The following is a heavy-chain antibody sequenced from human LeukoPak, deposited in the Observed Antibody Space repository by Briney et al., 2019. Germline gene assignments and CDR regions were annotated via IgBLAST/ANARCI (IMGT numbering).Heavy chain of an antibody. D-gene: IGHD3-10*01. CDR2: IHISGST. CDR3: ARDPGIMVRGSRRGNDGNYYYMDV. J-gene: IGHJ6*03. Sequence: SETLSLTCTVSGGSINSGSYCWSWIRQSAGKGLEWIGHIHISGSTNYNPSLKSRVTISVDTSKNQFSLKLSSVTAADTAVYYCARDPGIMVRGSRRGNDGNYYYMDVWGKGTTVTISS. V-gene: IGHV4-61*09. CDR1: GGSINSGSYC.